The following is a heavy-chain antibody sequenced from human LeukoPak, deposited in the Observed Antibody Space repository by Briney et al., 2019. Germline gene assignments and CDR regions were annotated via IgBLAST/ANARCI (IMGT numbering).Heavy chain of an antibody. CDR2: TYYRSKWYN. J-gene: IGHJ4*02. D-gene: IGHD6-19*01. CDR1: GDSVSSNSAA. Sequence: SQTLSLTCAISGDSVSSNSAAWNWIRQSPSRGLEWLGRTYYRSKWYNDYAVSVKSRITINPDTSKNQFSLQLNSVTPEDTAAYYCARAGWLVRGGDFDYWGQGTLVTVSS. V-gene: IGHV6-1*01. CDR3: ARAGWLVRGGDFDY.